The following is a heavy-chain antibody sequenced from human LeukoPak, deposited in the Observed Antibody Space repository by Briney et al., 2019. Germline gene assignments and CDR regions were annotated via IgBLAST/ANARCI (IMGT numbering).Heavy chain of an antibody. CDR1: GFTFSSYG. CDR3: AKDRWVYGSGKTPQYFQH. D-gene: IGHD3-10*01. V-gene: IGHV3-30*18. CDR2: ISYDGSNK. J-gene: IGHJ1*01. Sequence: QPGGSLRLSCAASGFTFSSYGMHWVRQAPGKGLEWVAVISYDGSNKYYADSVKGRFTISRDNSKNTLYLQMNSLRAEDTAVYYCAKDRWVYGSGKTPQYFQHWGQGTLVTVSS.